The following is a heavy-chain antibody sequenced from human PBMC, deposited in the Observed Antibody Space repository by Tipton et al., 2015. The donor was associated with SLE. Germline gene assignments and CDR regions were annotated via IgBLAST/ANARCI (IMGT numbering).Heavy chain of an antibody. Sequence: SLRLSCTVSGFTFSNYAFHWVRQAPGKGLEWVAVISYEGKTKFYADSVKGRFAISRDNSKRTLYLQMNGLRAEDTAVYYCARPLEEFWSGYLRIDYWGQGNLVTVSS. V-gene: IGHV3-30*09. CDR1: GFTFSNYA. J-gene: IGHJ4*02. D-gene: IGHD3-3*01. CDR3: ARPLEEFWSGYLRIDY. CDR2: ISYEGKTK.